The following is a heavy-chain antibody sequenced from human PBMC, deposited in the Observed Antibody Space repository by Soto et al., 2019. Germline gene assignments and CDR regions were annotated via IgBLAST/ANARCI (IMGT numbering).Heavy chain of an antibody. CDR3: ARGLTRVMKPFNY. D-gene: IGHD2-8*01. CDR2: MNPNSGNT. V-gene: IGHV1-8*01. Sequence: QVQLVQSGAEVKKPGASVKVSCKASGYTFTSYDINWVRQATGQGLEWMGWMNPNSGNTGNAQKFQGRVTMTRNTSISTAYMDLISLRSEDTAVYYCARGLTRVMKPFNYWGQGTLVTVSS. J-gene: IGHJ4*02. CDR1: GYTFTSYD.